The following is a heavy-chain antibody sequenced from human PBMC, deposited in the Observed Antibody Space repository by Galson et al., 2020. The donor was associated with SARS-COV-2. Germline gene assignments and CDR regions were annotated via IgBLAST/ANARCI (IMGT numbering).Heavy chain of an antibody. CDR3: ARHRGYYYYYMDV. Sequence: KIGESLKISCQGSGYSFTSYWIGWVRQMPGKGLEWMGIIYPGDSDTRYSPSFQGQVTISADKSISTAYLQWSSLKASDTVMYYCARHRGYYYYYMDVWGKGTTVTVSS. CDR2: IYPGDSDT. J-gene: IGHJ6*03. V-gene: IGHV5-51*01. CDR1: GYSFTSYW.